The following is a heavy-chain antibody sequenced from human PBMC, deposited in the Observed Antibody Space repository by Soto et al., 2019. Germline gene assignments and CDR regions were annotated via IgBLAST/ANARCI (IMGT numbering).Heavy chain of an antibody. CDR2: ISGSGGST. J-gene: IGHJ3*02. D-gene: IGHD3-9*01. CDR3: AKDVYYDILTGSHNQGAFDI. Sequence: PGGSLRLSCAASGFTFSSYAMSWVRQAPGKGLEWVSAISGSGGSTYYADSVKGRFTISRDNSKNTLYLQMNSLRAEDTAVYYCAKDVYYDILTGSHNQGAFDIWGQGTMVTVS. CDR1: GFTFSSYA. V-gene: IGHV3-23*01.